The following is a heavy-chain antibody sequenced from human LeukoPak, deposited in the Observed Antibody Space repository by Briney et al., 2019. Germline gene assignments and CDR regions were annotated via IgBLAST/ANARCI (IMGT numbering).Heavy chain of an antibody. V-gene: IGHV1-69*13. CDR2: IIPIFGTA. D-gene: IGHD3-22*01. J-gene: IGHJ3*02. CDR3: AREYYYDSSGYYFGAFDI. CDR1: GGTFSSYA. Sequence: ASVKVSCKASGGTFSSYAISWVRQAPGQGLEWMGGIIPIFGTANYAQKFQGRVTITADESTSTAYMELSSLRSEDTAVYYCAREYYYDSSGYYFGAFDIWGQGTMVTVSS.